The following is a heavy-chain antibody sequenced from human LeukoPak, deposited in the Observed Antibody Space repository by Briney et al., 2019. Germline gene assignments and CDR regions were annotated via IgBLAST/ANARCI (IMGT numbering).Heavy chain of an antibody. Sequence: HPSETLSLTCTVSSGSFGSYYWSWIRQPAGKGLEWIGRIYTSGSTNYNPSLKSRVTMSVDTSKNQFSLKLSSVTAADTAVYYCAREKLGYCSSTSCYGGYYYYYMDVWGKGTTVTVSS. CDR3: AREKLGYCSSTSCYGGYYYYYMDV. J-gene: IGHJ6*03. CDR1: SGSFGSYY. CDR2: IYTSGST. V-gene: IGHV4-4*07. D-gene: IGHD2-2*01.